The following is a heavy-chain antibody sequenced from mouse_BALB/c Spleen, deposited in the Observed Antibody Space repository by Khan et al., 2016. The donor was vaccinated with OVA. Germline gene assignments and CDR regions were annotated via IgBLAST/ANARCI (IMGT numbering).Heavy chain of an antibody. CDR2: IRSGRKTI. V-gene: IGHV5-17*02. D-gene: IGHD6-1*01. Sequence: EVELVESGGGLVQPGGSRKLSCAASGFTFSDFGMHWVRQAPEKGLEWVAYIRSGRKTIYYADSVKGRFTISRDNPENTRFLQMTSLRSEDTAIYYCARRHNADALFAYWGQGTLVTVSA. CDR1: GFTFSDFG. J-gene: IGHJ3*01. CDR3: ARRHNADALFAY.